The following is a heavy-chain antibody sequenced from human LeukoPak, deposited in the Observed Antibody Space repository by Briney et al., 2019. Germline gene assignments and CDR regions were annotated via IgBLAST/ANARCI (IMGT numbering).Heavy chain of an antibody. D-gene: IGHD1-7*01. CDR1: GFTFSSYA. CDR3: AKGSVWNSEHWFDP. CDR2: ISGSSGST. V-gene: IGHV3-23*01. J-gene: IGHJ5*02. Sequence: PGGSLRLSCAASGFTFSSYAMSWVRQAPGKGLEWVSAISGSSGSTYYADSVKGRFTISRDNSKNTLYLQMNSLRAEDTAVYYCAKGSVWNSEHWFDPWGQGTLVTVSS.